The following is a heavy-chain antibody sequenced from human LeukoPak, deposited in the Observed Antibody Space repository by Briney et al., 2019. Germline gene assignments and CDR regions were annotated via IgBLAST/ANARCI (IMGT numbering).Heavy chain of an antibody. J-gene: IGHJ3*02. V-gene: IGHV4-4*07. CDR1: GDSISSYY. CDR3: ARGMLGYCSGGSCSPSDAFDI. CDR2: IYTSGST. Sequence: SETLSLTCTVSGDSISSYYWSWIRQPAGKGLEWIGRIYTSGSTNYNPSLKSRVTMSVDTSKNQFSLKLSSVTAADTAVYYCARGMLGYCSGGSCSPSDAFDIWGQGTMVTVSS. D-gene: IGHD2-15*01.